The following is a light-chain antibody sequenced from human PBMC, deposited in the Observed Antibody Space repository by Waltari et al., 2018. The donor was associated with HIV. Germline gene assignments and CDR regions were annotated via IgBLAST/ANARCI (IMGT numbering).Light chain of an antibody. CDR1: HSVSTY. CDR2: DAS. J-gene: IGKJ4*01. Sequence: EIVLTQSPATLSWSPGERAPLSCRDSHSVSTYLAWYQQKPGEAPRLLSFDASSRATGVPPRFSGSGSGTDFTRTISSLEPEDFAVYYCQQRTNWPQNTFGGGTKVEIK. CDR3: QQRTNWPQNT. V-gene: IGKV3-11*01.